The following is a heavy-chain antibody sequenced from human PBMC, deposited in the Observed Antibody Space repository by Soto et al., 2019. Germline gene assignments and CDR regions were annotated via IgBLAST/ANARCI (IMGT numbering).Heavy chain of an antibody. Sequence: TLSLTCTVSGGSIISTFYYWGWLRQPPGRGLEWIANIHYSGETHYSPPLKSRVAISVDTSKSQFSLTLDSVTAADTAVYYCARRPDFRDHGWFDPWGQGILVTVSS. D-gene: IGHD4-17*01. CDR1: GGSIISTFYY. V-gene: IGHV4-39*01. J-gene: IGHJ5*02. CDR3: ARRPDFRDHGWFDP. CDR2: IHYSGET.